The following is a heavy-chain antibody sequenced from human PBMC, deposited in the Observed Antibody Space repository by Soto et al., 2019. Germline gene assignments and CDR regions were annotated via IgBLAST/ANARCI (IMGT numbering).Heavy chain of an antibody. D-gene: IGHD3-16*01. CDR1: GGSISTSSYS. Sequence: SETLSLNYTVSGGSISTSSYSWGWIRQPPGKGLKWIGSIYYRESAYYNPSLKSRVTISVDTSKNQFSLKLSSVTAADTAVYYCARINGYFDLWGRGTLVTVS. V-gene: IGHV4-39*01. J-gene: IGHJ2*01. CDR3: ARINGYFDL. CDR2: IYYRESA.